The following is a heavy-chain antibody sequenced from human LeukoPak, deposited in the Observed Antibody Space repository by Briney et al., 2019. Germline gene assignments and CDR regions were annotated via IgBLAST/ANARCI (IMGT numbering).Heavy chain of an antibody. V-gene: IGHV4-59*01. CDR3: ARADYDILTGYYENEYYFDY. D-gene: IGHD3-9*01. CDR2: IYYSGST. CDR1: GGSISSYY. Sequence: SETLSLTRTVSGGSISSYYWSWIRQPPGKGLEWIGYIYYSGSTNYNPSLKSRVTISVDTSKNQFSLKLSSVTAADTAVYYCARADYDILTGYYENEYYFDYWGQGTLVTVSS. J-gene: IGHJ4*02.